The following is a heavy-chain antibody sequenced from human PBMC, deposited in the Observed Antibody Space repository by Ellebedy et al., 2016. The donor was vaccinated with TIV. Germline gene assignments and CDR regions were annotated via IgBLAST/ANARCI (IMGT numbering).Heavy chain of an antibody. CDR2: INPNSGGT. CDR1: GYTFTGYY. Sequence: ASVKVSCKASGYTFTGYYMHWVRQAPGQGLEWMGWINPNSGGTNYAQKLQGRVTMTTDTSTSTAYMELRSLRSDDTAVFYCAKADFLPAPFDYWGQGTLVTVSS. J-gene: IGHJ4*02. CDR3: AKADFLPAPFDY. V-gene: IGHV1-2*02.